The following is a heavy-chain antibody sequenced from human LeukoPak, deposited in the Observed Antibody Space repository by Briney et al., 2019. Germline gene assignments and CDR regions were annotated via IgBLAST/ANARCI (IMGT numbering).Heavy chain of an antibody. CDR1: GYTFTSYG. V-gene: IGHV1-18*01. CDR2: ISAYNGNT. Sequence: ASVKVSCKASGYTFTSYGISWVRQAPGQGLEWMGWISAYNGNTNYAQKLQGRVTMTTDTSTSTAYMELRSLRSDDTAVYYCARDYYYGDYTYHYYYYYGMDVWGQGTTVTVSS. D-gene: IGHD4-17*01. CDR3: ARDYYYGDYTYHYYYYYGMDV. J-gene: IGHJ6*02.